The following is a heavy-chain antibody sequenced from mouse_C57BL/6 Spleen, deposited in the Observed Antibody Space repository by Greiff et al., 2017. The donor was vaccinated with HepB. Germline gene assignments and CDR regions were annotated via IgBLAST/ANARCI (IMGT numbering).Heavy chain of an antibody. Sequence: EVQLVESGGGLVQPGGSLKLSCAASGFTFSDYYMYWVRQTPEKRLEWVAYISNGGGSTYYPDTVKGRFTISRDNAKNTLYLQMSRLKSEDTAMYYCARHLYDADWYFDVWGTGTTVTVSS. CDR1: GFTFSDYY. D-gene: IGHD2-12*01. CDR3: ARHLYDADWYFDV. V-gene: IGHV5-12*01. CDR2: ISNGGGST. J-gene: IGHJ1*03.